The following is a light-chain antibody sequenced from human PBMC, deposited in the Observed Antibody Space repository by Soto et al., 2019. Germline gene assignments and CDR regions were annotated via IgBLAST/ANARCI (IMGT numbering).Light chain of an antibody. CDR2: KAS. V-gene: IGKV1-5*03. J-gene: IGKJ1*01. CDR1: QTISSW. Sequence: DIQVIQSPSTLSGSVGDRVTITCRASQTISSWLAWYQQKPGKAPKLLIYKASTLKSGVPSRFSGSGSGTEFTLTISSLQPDDFATYYCQHYNSYSEAFGQGTKVDSK. CDR3: QHYNSYSEA.